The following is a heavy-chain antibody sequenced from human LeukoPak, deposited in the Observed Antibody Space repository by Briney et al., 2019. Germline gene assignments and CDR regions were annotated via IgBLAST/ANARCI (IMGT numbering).Heavy chain of an antibody. V-gene: IGHV3-66*01. CDR2: IYSGGST. J-gene: IGHJ4*02. Sequence: GGSLRLSCAASTFTVFSNYMTWVRQAPGKGLEWVSVIYSGGSTYYADSVKGRFTISRDNSKNTLYLQMNSLRAEDTAVYYCVRTDYGDAYYFDYWGQGTLVTVSS. D-gene: IGHD4-17*01. CDR1: TFTVFSNY. CDR3: VRTDYGDAYYFDY.